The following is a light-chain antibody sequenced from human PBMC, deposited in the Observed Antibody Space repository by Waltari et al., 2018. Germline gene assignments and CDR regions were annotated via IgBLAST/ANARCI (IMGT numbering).Light chain of an antibody. CDR2: AAS. J-gene: IGKJ1*01. Sequence: TFRAGQGSRNFLGWYQRTPGRAPEVLSFAASTVRPGVPSRFSGRGSGTYCNLTISSLQPEEFATYFWQQLDTYPRTFGQGTKVEIK. CDR3: QQLDTYPRT. CDR1: QGSRNF. V-gene: IGKV1-9*01.